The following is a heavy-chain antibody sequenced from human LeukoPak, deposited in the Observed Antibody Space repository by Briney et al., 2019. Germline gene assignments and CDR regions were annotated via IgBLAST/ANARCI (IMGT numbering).Heavy chain of an antibody. Sequence: RTGGSLRLSCAASGFTFSSYAMSWVRQAPGKGLEWVSSISSSSSYIYYADSVKGRFTISRDNAKNSLYLQMNSLRAEDTAVYYCARAGDYYGSGSYYSPYGMDVWGQGTTVTVSS. CDR3: ARAGDYYGSGSYYSPYGMDV. J-gene: IGHJ6*02. CDR2: ISSSSSYI. D-gene: IGHD3-10*01. V-gene: IGHV3-21*01. CDR1: GFTFSSYA.